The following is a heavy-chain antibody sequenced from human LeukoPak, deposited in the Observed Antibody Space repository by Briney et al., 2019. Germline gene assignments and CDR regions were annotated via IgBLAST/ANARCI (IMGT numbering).Heavy chain of an antibody. CDR3: ARGPFRGTGDGALDI. Sequence: SETLSLTCTVSGGSVSNYYWSWIRQPPAKGLEWMGYTYYSGSTHYNPSLTSRVTISVDTSKNQFSLRLTSVTAADTAIYYCARGPFRGTGDGALDIWGQGTMVTVS. J-gene: IGHJ3*02. CDR2: TYYSGST. V-gene: IGHV4-59*02. CDR1: GGSVSNYY. D-gene: IGHD1-26*01.